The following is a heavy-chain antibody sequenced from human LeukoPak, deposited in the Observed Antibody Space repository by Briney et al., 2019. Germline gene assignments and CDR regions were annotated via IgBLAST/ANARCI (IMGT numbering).Heavy chain of an antibody. D-gene: IGHD4-17*01. J-gene: IGHJ2*01. V-gene: IGHV1-46*01. Sequence: ASVKVSCKASGYTFTSYYMHLVRQAPGQGLEWMGIINPSGGSTSYAQKFQGRVTMTRDTSTSTVYMELSSLRSEDTAVYYCARDEGLRHWYFDLWGRGTLVTVTS. CDR1: GYTFTSYY. CDR3: ARDEGLRHWYFDL. CDR2: INPSGGST.